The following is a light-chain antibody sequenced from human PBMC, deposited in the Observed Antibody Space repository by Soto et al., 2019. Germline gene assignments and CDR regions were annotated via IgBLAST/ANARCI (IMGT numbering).Light chain of an antibody. CDR1: QSVGVY. CDR2: AAS. V-gene: IGKV1-39*01. J-gene: IGKJ1*01. CDR3: QQSYTTPWT. Sequence: DIQMTQSPSSLSASVGDRVTITCRASQSVGVYLNWYQQKPGKAPKVLIYAASSLQSGVPSRFSGSGSRTDFTLTISSLQAEDFATYYCQQSYTTPWTFGQGTKVEIK.